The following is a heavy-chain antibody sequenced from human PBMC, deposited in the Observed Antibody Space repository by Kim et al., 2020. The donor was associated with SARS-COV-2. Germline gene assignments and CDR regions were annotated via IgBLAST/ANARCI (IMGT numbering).Heavy chain of an antibody. CDR2: IYSGGST. V-gene: IGHV3-53*04. CDR3: ARDKVGATTSYFDY. J-gene: IGHJ4*02. CDR1: GFTVSSNY. Sequence: GGSLRLSCAASGFTVSSNYMSWVRQAPGKGLEWVSVIYSGGSTYYADSVKGRFTISRHNSKNTLYLQMNSLRAEDTAVYYCARDKVGATTSYFDYWGQGTLVTVSS. D-gene: IGHD1-26*01.